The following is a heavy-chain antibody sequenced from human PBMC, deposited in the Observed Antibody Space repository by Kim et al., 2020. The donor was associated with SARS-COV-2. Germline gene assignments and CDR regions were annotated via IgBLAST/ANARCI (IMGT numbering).Heavy chain of an antibody. Sequence: TLSLTCTVSGGSISSGGYYWSWIRQHPGKGLEWIGYIYYSGSTYYNPSLKSRVTISVDTSKNQFSLKLSSVTAADTAVYYCARLPHSTMVRGVIITYYFDYWGQGTLVTVSS. V-gene: IGHV4-31*03. CDR1: GGSISSGGYY. J-gene: IGHJ4*02. CDR2: IYYSGST. D-gene: IGHD3-10*01. CDR3: ARLPHSTMVRGVIITYYFDY.